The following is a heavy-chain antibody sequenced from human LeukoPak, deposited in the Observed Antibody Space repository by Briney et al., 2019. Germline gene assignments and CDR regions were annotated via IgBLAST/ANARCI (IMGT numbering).Heavy chain of an antibody. V-gene: IGHV4-4*07. CDR1: GVSISSYY. CDR2: IYTSGST. CDR3: ARDHGYSSGWYFDY. J-gene: IGHJ4*02. Sequence: SETLSLTCTVSGVSISSYYWSWVRQPAGKGLEWLGCIYTSGSTNYNPSLKSRVTMSVDTSKNQFSLKLSSVTAADTAVYYCARDHGYSSGWYFDYWGQGTLVTVSS. D-gene: IGHD6-19*01.